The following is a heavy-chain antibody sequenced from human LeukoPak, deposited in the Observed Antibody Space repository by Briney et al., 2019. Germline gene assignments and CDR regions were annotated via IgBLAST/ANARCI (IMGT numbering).Heavy chain of an antibody. CDR2: ISSSSGSI. CDR3: ARDPKGYSSSGGWFDP. Sequence: GGSLRLSCAASGFTFSSYSMTWVRQAPGKGLEWVSSISSSSGSIYYADSVKGRFTISRDNAKNSLYLQMNSLRAEDTAVYYCARDPKGYSSSGGWFDPWGQGTLVTVSS. J-gene: IGHJ5*02. CDR1: GFTFSSYS. V-gene: IGHV3-21*01. D-gene: IGHD6-13*01.